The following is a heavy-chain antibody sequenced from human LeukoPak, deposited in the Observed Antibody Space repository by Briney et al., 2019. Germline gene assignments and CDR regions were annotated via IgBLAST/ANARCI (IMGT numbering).Heavy chain of an antibody. D-gene: IGHD1-1*01. J-gene: IGHJ4*02. V-gene: IGHV3-74*01. CDR3: ARDGTYGFPFDY. CDR2: INTYGSSI. Sequence: PGGSLRLSCEGSGFTFSNYWMGWVRQAPGKGLVWVSRINTYGSSITYADSVKGRFTISRDNAKNTLYLQMNSLRAEDTAVYYCARDGTYGFPFDYWGQGTLVTVSP. CDR1: GFTFSNYW.